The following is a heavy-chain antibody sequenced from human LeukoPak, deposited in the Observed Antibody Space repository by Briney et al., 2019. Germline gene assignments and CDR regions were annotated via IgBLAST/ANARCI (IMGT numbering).Heavy chain of an antibody. J-gene: IGHJ6*03. CDR3: AKSAEYLGYYYYYMDV. D-gene: IGHD2/OR15-2a*01. CDR2: ISYDGSNK. CDR1: GFTFSSYG. Sequence: GGSLRLSCAASGFTFSSYGMHWVRQAPGKGLEWVAVISYDGSNKYYADSVKGRFTISRDNSKNTLYLQMNSLRAEDTAVYYCAKSAEYLGYYYYYMDVWGKGTTVTVSS. V-gene: IGHV3-30*18.